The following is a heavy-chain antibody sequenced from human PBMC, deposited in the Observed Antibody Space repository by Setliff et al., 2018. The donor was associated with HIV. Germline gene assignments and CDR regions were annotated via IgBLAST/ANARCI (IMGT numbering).Heavy chain of an antibody. CDR3: ATASNYYGSGSHGQAFDI. V-gene: IGHV1-24*01. D-gene: IGHD3-10*01. J-gene: IGHJ3*02. Sequence: ASVKVSCKLSGYRLSDTSIHWVRQAPGKGLEWMGGIDPEPEDGERFYVEAFQGRVTMTEDTSTNTAFMELSSLRSEDTAVYYCATASNYYGSGSHGQAFDIWGQGTMVTVSS. CDR1: GYRLSDTS. CDR2: IDPEPEDGER.